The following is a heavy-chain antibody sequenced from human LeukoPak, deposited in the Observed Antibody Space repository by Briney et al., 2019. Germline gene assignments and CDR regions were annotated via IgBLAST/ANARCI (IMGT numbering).Heavy chain of an antibody. CDR2: IIPIFGTA. V-gene: IGHV1-69*06. D-gene: IGHD2-15*01. CDR1: GGTFSSYA. J-gene: IGHJ6*04. Sequence: ASVKVSCKASGGTFSSYAISWVRQAPGQGLEWMGGIIPIFGTANYAQKFQGRVTITADKSTSTAYMELSSLRSEDTAVYYCATGSSGRGVVVVAATYYYYGMDVWGKGTTVTVSS. CDR3: ATGSSGRGVVVVAATYYYYGMDV.